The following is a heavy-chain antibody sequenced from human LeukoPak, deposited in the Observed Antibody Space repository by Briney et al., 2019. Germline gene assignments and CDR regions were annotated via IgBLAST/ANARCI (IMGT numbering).Heavy chain of an antibody. V-gene: IGHV3-48*03. Sequence: PGGFLRLSCAASGFTFSSYEMNWVRQAPGKGLEWVSYSSSSGSTIYYADSVKGRFTISRDNAKNSLYLQMNSLRAEDTAVYYCARDRTDYGDPLDYWGQGTLVTVSS. J-gene: IGHJ4*02. CDR3: ARDRTDYGDPLDY. CDR1: GFTFSSYE. D-gene: IGHD4-17*01. CDR2: SSSSGSTI.